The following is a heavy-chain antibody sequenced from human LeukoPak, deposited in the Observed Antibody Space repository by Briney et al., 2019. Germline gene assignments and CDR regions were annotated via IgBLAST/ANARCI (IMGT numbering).Heavy chain of an antibody. J-gene: IGHJ4*02. CDR2: IWFDGTKE. Sequence: GGSLRLSCAASGFTFSTYGMHWVRQAPGKGLEWLAVIWFDGTKEHYVDSVKGRFTISRDNSKNTLYLQMSSLRAEDTAVYYCAKDRIAGYSAFDSWGQGTLVTVSS. V-gene: IGHV3-33*06. CDR1: GFTFSTYG. CDR3: AKDRIAGYSAFDS. D-gene: IGHD3-9*01.